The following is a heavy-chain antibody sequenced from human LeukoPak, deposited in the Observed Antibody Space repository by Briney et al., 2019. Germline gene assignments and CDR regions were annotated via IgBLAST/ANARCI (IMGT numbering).Heavy chain of an antibody. CDR2: ISAYNGNT. Sequence: ASVKASCEASGYTFTSYGISWVRQAPGQGLEWMGWISAYNGNTNYAQKLQGRVTMTTDTSTSTAYMELRSLRSDDTAVYYCARGTTVTTHYYYYYGMDVWGQGTTVTVSS. CDR1: GYTFTSYG. V-gene: IGHV1-18*01. D-gene: IGHD4-11*01. CDR3: ARGTTVTTHYYYYYGMDV. J-gene: IGHJ6*02.